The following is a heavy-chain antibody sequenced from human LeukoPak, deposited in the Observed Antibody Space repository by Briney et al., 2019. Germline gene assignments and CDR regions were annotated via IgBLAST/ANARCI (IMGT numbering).Heavy chain of an antibody. V-gene: IGHV3-21*01. CDR2: ISSRSYI. CDR3: ARGGGDVPIDY. CDR1: GFTFSTYS. Sequence: GGSLRLSCEASGFTFSTYSMNWVRQAPGKGLEWVSSISSRSYIYYADSVKGRFIISRDNAKNSLYLQMNSLRAEDTALYYCARGGGDVPIDYWGQGTLVTVSS. J-gene: IGHJ4*02. D-gene: IGHD2-21*02.